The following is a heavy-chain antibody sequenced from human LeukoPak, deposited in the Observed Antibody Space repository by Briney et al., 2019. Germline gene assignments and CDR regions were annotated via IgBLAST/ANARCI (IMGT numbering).Heavy chain of an antibody. CDR2: IYYSGST. Sequence: PSETLSLTCTVSGGSISSYYWSWIRQPPGKGLEWIGYIYYSGSTNYNPSLKSRVTISVDTSKNQFPLKLSSVTAADTAVYYCAKANRGYSYSPSDYWGQGTLVTVSS. V-gene: IGHV4-59*01. J-gene: IGHJ4*02. CDR3: AKANRGYSYSPSDY. CDR1: GGSISSYY. D-gene: IGHD5-18*01.